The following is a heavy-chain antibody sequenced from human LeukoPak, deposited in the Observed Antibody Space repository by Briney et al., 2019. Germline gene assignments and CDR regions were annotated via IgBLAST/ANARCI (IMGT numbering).Heavy chain of an antibody. CDR2: ISSSSSYI. J-gene: IGHJ4*02. CDR1: GFTFSSYS. CDR3: ARDEALAAAGLNFDY. D-gene: IGHD6-13*01. Sequence: PGGSLRLSCAATGFTFSSYSMNWVRQAPGKGLEWVSSISSSSSYIYYADSVKGRFTISRDNAKNSLYLQMNSLRAEDTAVYYCARDEALAAAGLNFDYWGQGTLVTVSS. V-gene: IGHV3-21*01.